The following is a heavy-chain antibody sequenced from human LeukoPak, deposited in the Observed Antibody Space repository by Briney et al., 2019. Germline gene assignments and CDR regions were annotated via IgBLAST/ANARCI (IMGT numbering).Heavy chain of an antibody. D-gene: IGHD3-10*01. CDR1: GFTFSSYA. Sequence: PGGYLRLSCAASGFTFSSYAMSWVRQAPGQGLEWVSVISCSGGSTSYAAHVKGGFTIFRDNSKTTMYLQMNSLRGEDTAVYYCAKGGPYYGSGSFDYWGKGTLVTVSS. J-gene: IGHJ4*02. CDR3: AKGGPYYGSGSFDY. V-gene: IGHV3-23*01. CDR2: ISCSGGST.